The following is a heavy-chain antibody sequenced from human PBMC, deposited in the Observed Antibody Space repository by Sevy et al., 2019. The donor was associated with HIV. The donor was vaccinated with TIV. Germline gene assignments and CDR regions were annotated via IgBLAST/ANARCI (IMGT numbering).Heavy chain of an antibody. D-gene: IGHD2-2*01. CDR2: ISWDGGRT. Sequence: GGSLRLSCAASGFTFDDYAMHWVRQAPGKGLEWVSLISWDGGRTYYAHSVKGRFTISRDNSKNSLYLQMNSLRAEDTALYYCAKESVVPAAIEYYYYGMDVWGQGTTVTVSS. J-gene: IGHJ6*02. CDR3: AKESVVPAAIEYYYYGMDV. CDR1: GFTFDDYA. V-gene: IGHV3-43D*04.